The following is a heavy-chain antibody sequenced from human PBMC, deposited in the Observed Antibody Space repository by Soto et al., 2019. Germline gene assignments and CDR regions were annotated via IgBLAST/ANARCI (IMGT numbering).Heavy chain of an antibody. V-gene: IGHV3-74*03. CDR1: GFIFSSFW. CDR2: INGDGASL. CDR3: AIEGALGLDV. J-gene: IGHJ6*02. Sequence: EVRLEEAGGGFVQPGGSLRVSCSGSGFIFSSFWMHWVRQGPGNGLEWVSRINGDGASLAYAESVKGRFSISRDNVKNTRHLQMDSLVVDDTAVYFCAIEGALGLDVWGRGKTVTVSS.